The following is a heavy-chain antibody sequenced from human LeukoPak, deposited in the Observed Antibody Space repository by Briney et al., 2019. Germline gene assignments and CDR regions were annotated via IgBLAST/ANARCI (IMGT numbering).Heavy chain of an antibody. D-gene: IGHD1-26*01. Sequence: GGSLRLSCAASGFTFSSYWMSWVRQAPGKGLEWVANIKQDGSEKYYVDSAKGRFTISRDNAKNSLYLQMNSLRAEDTAVYYCAGFFVVGARYFDYWGQGTLVTVSS. J-gene: IGHJ4*02. CDR1: GFTFSSYW. CDR2: IKQDGSEK. CDR3: AGFFVVGARYFDY. V-gene: IGHV3-7*01.